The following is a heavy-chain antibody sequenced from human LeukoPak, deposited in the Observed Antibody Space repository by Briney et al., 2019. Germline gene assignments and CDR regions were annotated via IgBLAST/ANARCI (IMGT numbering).Heavy chain of an antibody. J-gene: IGHJ4*02. D-gene: IGHD4-23*01. CDR2: LSDSGASK. CDR3: ASSPPTGITVSYFDY. CDR1: GFTFSSYA. Sequence: GGSLRLSCAASGFTFSSYAMTWVRQAPGKGLEWVSALSDSGASKYYADSVKGRYTISRDNSKNTLYLQMNSLTADDTAVYYCASSPPTGITVSYFDYWGPGTLVTVSS. V-gene: IGHV3-23*01.